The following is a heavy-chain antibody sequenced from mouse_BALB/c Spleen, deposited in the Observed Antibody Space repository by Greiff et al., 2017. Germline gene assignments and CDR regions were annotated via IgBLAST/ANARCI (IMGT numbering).Heavy chain of an antibody. V-gene: IGHV3-2*02. J-gene: IGHJ2*01. Sequence: VQLQQSGPGLVKPSQSLSLTCTVTGYSITSDYAWNWIRQFPGNKLEWMGYISYSGSTSYNPSLKSRISITRDTSKNQFFLQLNSVTTEDTATYYCARDWVFFDYWGQGTTLTVSS. CDR2: ISYSGST. CDR3: ARDWVFFDY. D-gene: IGHD4-1*01. CDR1: GYSITSDYA.